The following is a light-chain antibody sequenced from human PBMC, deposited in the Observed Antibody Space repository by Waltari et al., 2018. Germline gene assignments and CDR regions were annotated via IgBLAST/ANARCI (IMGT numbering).Light chain of an antibody. CDR1: ELGANY. CDR2: QNT. V-gene: IGLV3-1*01. J-gene: IGLJ2*01. CDR3: QAWDSTIAV. Sequence: SYEVTQPPSVSVSPGQTASVTCSGDELGANYTSWYQQRPGQSPVVVIYQNTKRPSGIPERFSGSNSGNTATLTISGTQAMDEADYYCQAWDSTIAVFGGGTKLTVL.